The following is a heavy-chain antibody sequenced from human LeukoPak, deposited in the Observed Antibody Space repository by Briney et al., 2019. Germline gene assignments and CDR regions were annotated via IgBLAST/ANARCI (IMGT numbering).Heavy chain of an antibody. CDR3: ARDGVSSSWSSFDY. CDR2: ISAYNGNT. CDR1: GYTFTSYG. J-gene: IGHJ4*02. D-gene: IGHD6-13*01. Sequence: ASVTVPCKASGYTFTSYGISWVRQAPGQGLEWVGWISAYNGNTNYAQKLQGRVTMTTDTSTSTAYMELRSLRSDDTAVYYCARDGVSSSWSSFDYWGQGTLVTVSS. V-gene: IGHV1-18*01.